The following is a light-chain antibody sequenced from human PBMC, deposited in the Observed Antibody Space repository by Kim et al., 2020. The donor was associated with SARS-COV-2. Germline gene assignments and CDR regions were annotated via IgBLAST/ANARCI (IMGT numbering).Light chain of an antibody. CDR3: LQHTSYPWT. J-gene: IGKJ1*01. CDR1: QDITDD. CDR2: AAT. Sequence: AAVGDRVTITCRVSQDITDDLAWYQHKPGKDPKRLIYAATRLQSGVPSRFSGGVSGTEFTLTIISLQPEDFATYFCLQHTSYPWTFGLGTKVDIK. V-gene: IGKV1-17*01.